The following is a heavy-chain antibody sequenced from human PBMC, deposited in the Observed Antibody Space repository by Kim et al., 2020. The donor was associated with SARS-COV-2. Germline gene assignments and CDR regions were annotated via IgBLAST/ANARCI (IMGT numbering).Heavy chain of an antibody. Sequence: AQKFQGRVTMTRDTSTSTVYMELSSLRSEDTAVYYCAREGPYVWGSYRRRYFDYWGQGTLVTVSS. J-gene: IGHJ4*02. CDR3: AREGPYVWGSYRRRYFDY. V-gene: IGHV1-46*01. D-gene: IGHD3-16*02.